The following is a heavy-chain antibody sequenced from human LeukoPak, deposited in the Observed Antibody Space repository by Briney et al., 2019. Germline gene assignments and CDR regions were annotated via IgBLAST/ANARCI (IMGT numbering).Heavy chain of an antibody. V-gene: IGHV3-23*01. CDR3: AKQAAVTPFDF. J-gene: IGHJ4*02. Sequence: GGSLRLSCAASGFTFSSYAMSWVRQAPGKGLEWVSAISGYTGNTYYADSVKGRFTISRDNSKNTLYLQMNSLRAGDTAVYYCAKQAAVTPFDFWGQGTLVTVSS. CDR1: GFTFSSYA. CDR2: ISGYTGNT. D-gene: IGHD4-11*01.